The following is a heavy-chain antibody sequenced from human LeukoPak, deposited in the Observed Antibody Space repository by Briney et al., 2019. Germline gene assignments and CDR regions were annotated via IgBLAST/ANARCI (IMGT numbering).Heavy chain of an antibody. V-gene: IGHV3-11*04. CDR3: AELGITMIGGV. J-gene: IGHJ6*04. D-gene: IGHD3-10*02. CDR1: GFTFSDYY. CDR2: ISSSGSTT. Sequence: GSLRLSCAASGFTFSDYYMSWIRPAPGKGLEWVSYISSSGSTTYYADSVKGRSTISRDNAKNSLYLQMNSLRAEDTAVYYCAELGITMIGGVWGKGTTVTISS.